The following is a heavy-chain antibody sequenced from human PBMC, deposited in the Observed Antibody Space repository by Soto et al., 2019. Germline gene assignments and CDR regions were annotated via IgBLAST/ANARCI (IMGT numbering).Heavy chain of an antibody. CDR3: ARVGGSSGWRYDALAI. CDR1: GCSFTVNY. CDR2: INPNSGGT. V-gene: IGHV1-2*02. J-gene: IGHJ3*02. Sequence: KVSCKAFGCSFTVNYRHCVRQAPGQGLEWMGRINPNSGGTNYGQKFQGRVTMTRDTSISTAYMELSRLRSDDTAVYYCARVGGSSGWRYDALAIPAQATMATVSS. D-gene: IGHD6-19*01.